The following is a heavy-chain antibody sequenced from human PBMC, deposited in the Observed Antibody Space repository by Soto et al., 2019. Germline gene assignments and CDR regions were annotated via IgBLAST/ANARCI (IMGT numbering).Heavy chain of an antibody. CDR3: ARSNGDYIPFDY. D-gene: IGHD4-17*01. Sequence: ASVKVSCKASGYTFNTYPIHWVRQATGQRLEWMGCINAGNDNTKYSQIFQGRVTITRDTSASTAYMELSSLRSEDTAVYYCARSNGDYIPFDYWGPGTLVTAPQ. CDR2: INAGNDNT. J-gene: IGHJ4*02. CDR1: GYTFNTYP. V-gene: IGHV1-3*01.